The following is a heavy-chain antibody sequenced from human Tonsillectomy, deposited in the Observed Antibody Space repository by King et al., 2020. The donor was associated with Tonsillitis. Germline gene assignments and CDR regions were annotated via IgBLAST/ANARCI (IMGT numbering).Heavy chain of an antibody. V-gene: IGHV4-59*01. CDR2: IYYSGST. CDR1: GGSISSYY. Sequence: QLQESGPGLVKPSETLSLTCTVSGGSISSYYWSWIRQPPGKGLEWIGYIYYSGSTNYNPSLKSRITISLDTSKSQFSLKLNSMTAADTAVFYCARGVGNWGAYDIWGQGTMVTVSS. CDR3: ARGVGNWGAYDI. D-gene: IGHD7-27*01. J-gene: IGHJ3*02.